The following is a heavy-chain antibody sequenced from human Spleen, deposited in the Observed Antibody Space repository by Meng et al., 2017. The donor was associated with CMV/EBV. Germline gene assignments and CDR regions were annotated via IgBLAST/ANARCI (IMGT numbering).Heavy chain of an antibody. CDR1: GYTFTSYG. V-gene: IGHV1-18*01. CDR2: ISAYNGNT. D-gene: IGHD3-3*01. CDR3: ARGDSHFGVVIPNY. Sequence: ASVKVSCKASGYTFTSYGISWVRQAPGQGLEWMGWISAYNGNTNYAQKLRGRVTMTTDTSTSTAYMELRSLRSDDTAVYYCARGDSHFGVVIPNYWGQGTLVTVSS. J-gene: IGHJ4*02.